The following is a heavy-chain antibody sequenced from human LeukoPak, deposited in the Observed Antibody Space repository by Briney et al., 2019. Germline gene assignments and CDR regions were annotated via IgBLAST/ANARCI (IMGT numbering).Heavy chain of an antibody. CDR1: GVSISSYY. V-gene: IGHV4-59*01. Sequence: SETLSLTCTVSGVSISSYYWSWIRQPPGKGLEWIGYIYYSGSTNYNPSLKRRVTISVDTSKNQFSLKLRSVTAADTAVYYCARQGSSWDIDYWGQGTLVTVSS. CDR3: ARQGSSWDIDY. J-gene: IGHJ4*02. D-gene: IGHD6-13*01. CDR2: IYYSGST.